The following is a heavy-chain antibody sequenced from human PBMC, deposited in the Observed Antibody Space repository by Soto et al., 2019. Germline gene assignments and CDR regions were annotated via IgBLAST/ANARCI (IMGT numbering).Heavy chain of an antibody. CDR3: ARDRSRIAATSDAFDI. CDR2: ISYDGSNK. J-gene: IGHJ3*02. D-gene: IGHD6-13*01. CDR1: GFTFSSYA. V-gene: IGHV3-30-3*01. Sequence: QVQLVESGGGVVQPGRSLRLSCAASGFTFSSYAMHWVRQAPGKGLEWVALISYDGSNKYYADSVKGRFTISRDNSKNXLYLQMNSLRAEDTAVYYCARDRSRIAATSDAFDIWGQGTMVTVSS.